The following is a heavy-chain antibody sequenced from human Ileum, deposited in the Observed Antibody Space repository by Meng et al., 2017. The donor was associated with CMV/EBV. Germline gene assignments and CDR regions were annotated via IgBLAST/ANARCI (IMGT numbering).Heavy chain of an antibody. V-gene: IGHV3-53*01. CDR3: ARGSSGSPNWFDT. Sequence: VKLAGSVGGLIQPAGSLGLSCAASGFTVISNYMTWVRQAPGKGLQWVSTIYRNDNTYYADFVKGRFTISRDSSKNTLNLQMNSLRAEDTAVYYCARGSSGSPNWFDTWGQGTLVTVSS. D-gene: IGHD3-10*01. CDR1: GFTVISNY. J-gene: IGHJ5*02. CDR2: IYRNDNT.